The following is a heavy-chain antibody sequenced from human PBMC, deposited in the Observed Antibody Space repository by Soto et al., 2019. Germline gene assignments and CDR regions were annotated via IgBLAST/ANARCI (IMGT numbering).Heavy chain of an antibody. V-gene: IGHV5-51*01. CDR1: GYSFTSYW. D-gene: IGHD5-18*01. CDR3: ARRGYSYGSEGFVMDV. J-gene: IGHJ6*04. CDR2: IYPGDSDT. Sequence: PGESLKISCKGSGYSFTSYWIGWVRQMPGKGLEWMGIIYPGDSDTRYSPSFQGQVTISADKSISTAYPQWSSLKASDTAMYYCARRGYSYGSEGFVMDVWGKGTTVTVSS.